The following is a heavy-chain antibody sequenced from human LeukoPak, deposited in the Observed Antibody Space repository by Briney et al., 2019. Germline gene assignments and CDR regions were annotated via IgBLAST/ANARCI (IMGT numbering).Heavy chain of an antibody. CDR1: GFTFSSYS. D-gene: IGHD3-16*01. CDR2: ISSSSSYI. J-gene: IGHJ6*03. V-gene: IGHV3-21*01. Sequence: PGGSLRLSCAASGFTFSSYSMNWVRQAPGKGLEWVSSISSSSSYIYYADSVKGRFTISRDNAKNSLYLQMNSLRAEGTAVYYCARDGVGLWGYYYMDVWGKGTTVTVSS. CDR3: ARDGVGLWGYYYMDV.